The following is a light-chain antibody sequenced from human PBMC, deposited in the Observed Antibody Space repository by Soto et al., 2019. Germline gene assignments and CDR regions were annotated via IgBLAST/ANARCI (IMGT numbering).Light chain of an antibody. CDR2: VGTGGIVG. J-gene: IGLJ3*02. CDR3: GADHGSGSNFGPRV. CDR1: SGYSNYK. V-gene: IGLV9-49*01. Sequence: QSVLTQPPSASASLGASVTLTCTLSSGYSNYKVDWYQQRPGKGARFVMRVGTGGIVGSKGDGIPDRFSVLGSGLNRYLTIKNIQEEDESDYHCGADHGSGSNFGPRVFGGGTKLTVL.